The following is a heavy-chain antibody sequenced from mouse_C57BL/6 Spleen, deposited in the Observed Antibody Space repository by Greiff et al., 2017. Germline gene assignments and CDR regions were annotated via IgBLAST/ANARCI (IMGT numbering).Heavy chain of an antibody. Sequence: VQLVESGAELVKPGASVKISCKASGYAFSSYWMNWVKQRPGKGLEWIGQIYPGDGDTNYNGKFKGKATLTADKSSSTAYMQLSSLTSEDSAVYFCARFITTVVDFDYWGQGTTLTVSS. J-gene: IGHJ2*01. V-gene: IGHV1-80*01. CDR3: ARFITTVVDFDY. D-gene: IGHD1-1*01. CDR1: GYAFSSYW. CDR2: IYPGDGDT.